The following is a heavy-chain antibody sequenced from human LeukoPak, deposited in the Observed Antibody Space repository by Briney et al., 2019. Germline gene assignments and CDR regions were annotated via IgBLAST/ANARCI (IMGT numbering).Heavy chain of an antibody. D-gene: IGHD2-2*01. J-gene: IGHJ5*02. CDR1: GFTFNSYA. CDR3: AKGPREYCSSTSCPNWFDL. V-gene: IGHV3-23*01. CDR2: ISASGGTT. Sequence: GGSLRLSCAAPGFTFNSYAMSWVRQAPGKGLEWVSAISASGGTTYYADSVKGRFTISRDNSENTLFLQMNSLRAEDMAVYYCAKGPREYCSSTSCPNWFDLWGQGTLVTVSS.